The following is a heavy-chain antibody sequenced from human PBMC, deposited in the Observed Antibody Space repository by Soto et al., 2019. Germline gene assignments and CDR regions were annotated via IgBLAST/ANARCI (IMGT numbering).Heavy chain of an antibody. CDR3: AKGGDFDS. Sequence: QVQLVESGGGVVQPGKSLKLSCAASGFTFSSDGIQWVRQAPGKGLEWVAIITSDASHKYYADSVKGRFTISRDNSQNTLYLQMNDLTVEDTAVYYCAKGGDFDSWGQGTLVTVSS. CDR1: GFTFSSDG. J-gene: IGHJ4*02. D-gene: IGHD3-16*01. V-gene: IGHV3-30*18. CDR2: ITSDASHK.